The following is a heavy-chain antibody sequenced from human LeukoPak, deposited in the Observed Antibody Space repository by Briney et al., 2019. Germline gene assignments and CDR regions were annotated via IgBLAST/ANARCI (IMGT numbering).Heavy chain of an antibody. CDR2: IYYSGST. CDR1: GGSISSSSYY. J-gene: IGHJ4*02. Sequence: SETLSLTCTVSGGSISSSSYYWGWIRQPPGKGLEWIGSIYYSGSTYYNPSLKSRVTISVDKSKNQFSLKLSSVTAADTAVYYCARGSGTMIREYYFDYWGQGTLVTVSS. D-gene: IGHD3-22*01. V-gene: IGHV4-39*07. CDR3: ARGSGTMIREYYFDY.